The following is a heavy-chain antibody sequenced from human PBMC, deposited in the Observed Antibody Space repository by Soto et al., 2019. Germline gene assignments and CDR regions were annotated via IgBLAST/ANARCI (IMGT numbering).Heavy chain of an antibody. D-gene: IGHD3-22*01. Sequence: QVQLQESGPGLVKPSQTLSLTCTVSGGSISSGGYYWSWIRQHPGQGLEWIGYIYYSGSTYYNPSPMSRVTISVDTSKNQFSLKLSSVTAADTAVYYCARASGIVVVPFDPWGQGTLVTVSS. CDR3: ARASGIVVVPFDP. CDR1: GGSISSGGYY. CDR2: IYYSGST. J-gene: IGHJ5*02. V-gene: IGHV4-31*03.